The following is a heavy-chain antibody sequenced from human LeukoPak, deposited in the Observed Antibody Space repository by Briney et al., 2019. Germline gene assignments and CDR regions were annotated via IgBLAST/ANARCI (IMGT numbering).Heavy chain of an antibody. Sequence: AVTVSFMASVGTFISYSISGVRQAPGQGREGMGSIIPIFGTANYAQKFQARVTLTADNSTSTAYMELSSLRSEDTAVYYCARRPYDFWSGYYPYYCYYLDVWGNGTAVTVSS. CDR3: ARRPYDFWSGYYPYYCYYLDV. CDR1: VGTFISYS. V-gene: IGHV1-69*06. D-gene: IGHD3-3*01. CDR2: IIPIFGTA. J-gene: IGHJ6*03.